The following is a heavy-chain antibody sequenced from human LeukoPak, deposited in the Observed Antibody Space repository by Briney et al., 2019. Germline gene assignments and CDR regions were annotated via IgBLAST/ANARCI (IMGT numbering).Heavy chain of an antibody. CDR2: IWYDGSNK. J-gene: IGHJ4*02. V-gene: IGHV3-33*01. CDR1: GFTFSSYG. Sequence: PGGSLRLSCAASGFTFSSYGMHWVRQAPGKGLEWVAVIWYDGSNKYYADSVKGRFTISRDNSKNTLYLQMNGLRAEDTAVYYCARTYYYGSGSPDYWGQGTLVTVSS. CDR3: ARTYYYGSGSPDY. D-gene: IGHD3-10*01.